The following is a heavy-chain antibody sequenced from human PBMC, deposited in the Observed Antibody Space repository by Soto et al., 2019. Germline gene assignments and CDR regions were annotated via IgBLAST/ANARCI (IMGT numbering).Heavy chain of an antibody. CDR3: ASYSSSIVDYYYYYYMDV. D-gene: IGHD6-6*01. Sequence: GGSLRLSCAASGFTFSSYWMSWVRQAPGKGLEWVANIKQDGSEKYYVDSVKGRFTISRDNAKNSLYLQMNSLRAEDTAVYYCASYSSSIVDYYYYYYMDVWGKGTTVTVSS. J-gene: IGHJ6*03. V-gene: IGHV3-7*01. CDR2: IKQDGSEK. CDR1: GFTFSSYW.